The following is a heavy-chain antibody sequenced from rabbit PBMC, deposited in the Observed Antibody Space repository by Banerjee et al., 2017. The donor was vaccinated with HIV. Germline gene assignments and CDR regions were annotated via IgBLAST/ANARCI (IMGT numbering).Heavy chain of an antibody. CDR2: IYAGGSGNT. CDR1: GFSFSSTYY. CDR3: ARTYASGPGYDGFAL. V-gene: IGHV1S40*01. D-gene: IGHD3-1*01. J-gene: IGHJ6*01. Sequence: QSLEESGGDLVKPGASLTLTCTASGFSFSSTYYMCWVRQAPGKGLEWIACIYAGGSGNTYYANWAKGRFTISKTSSTTVTLQMTSLTAADTATYFCARTYASGPGYDGFALWGPGTLVTVS.